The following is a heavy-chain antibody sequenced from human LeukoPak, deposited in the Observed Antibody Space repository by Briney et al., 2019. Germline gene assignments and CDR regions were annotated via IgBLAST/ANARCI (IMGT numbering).Heavy chain of an antibody. Sequence: SETLSLTCIVSGGSMNNYYWSWFRQPPGKGLEWIAYVYQTGDPRYNPSLKSRVSISLDMSKNQFSLKVGSVTATDSAVYYCARHPFSAPFDYWGQGILVTVSS. J-gene: IGHJ4*02. V-gene: IGHV4-59*08. CDR3: ARHPFSAPFDY. CDR2: VYQTGDP. CDR1: GGSMNNYY. D-gene: IGHD6-19*01.